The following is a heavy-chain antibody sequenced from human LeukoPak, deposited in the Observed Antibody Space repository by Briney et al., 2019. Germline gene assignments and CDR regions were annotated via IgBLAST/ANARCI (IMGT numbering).Heavy chain of an antibody. V-gene: IGHV4-59*08. CDR3: ARAVSGRFDY. CDR2: IYYSGST. Sequence: PSETLSLTCTVSGGSMSPYHWGWIRQPPGKGLEWTGYIYYSGSTNYNPSLDSRVTISVDTSKNQFSLRLSSVTAADTAIYYCARAVSGRFDYWGQGTLVTVSS. CDR1: GGSMSPYH. D-gene: IGHD6-19*01. J-gene: IGHJ4*02.